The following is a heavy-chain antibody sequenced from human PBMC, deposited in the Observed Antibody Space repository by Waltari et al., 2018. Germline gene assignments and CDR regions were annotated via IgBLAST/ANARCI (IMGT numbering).Heavy chain of an antibody. CDR2: INTNTGNP. V-gene: IGHV7-4-1*02. J-gene: IGHJ4*02. CDR3: ARGGGTFSKPQYFDS. Sequence: QVQTVQSGSEVKKPGASVKVSCKASGYIFTTYGINWVRQAPGQGLEWMGWINTNTGNPMYVQDFTGRYVFSLDTSVRTAYLQISSLKAEDSGIYYCARGGGTFSKPQYFDSWGQGTRVTVSS. D-gene: IGHD1-26*01. CDR1: GYIFTTYG.